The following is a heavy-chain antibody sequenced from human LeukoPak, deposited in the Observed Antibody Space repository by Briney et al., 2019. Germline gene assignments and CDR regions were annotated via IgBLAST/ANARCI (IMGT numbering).Heavy chain of an antibody. J-gene: IGHJ4*02. Sequence: AASVNVSCKASGGTFSSYAISWVRQAPGQGLEWMGGIIPIFGTANYAQKFQGRVTITADESTSTAYMELSSLRSEDTAVYYCARVTSWGSGALDYWGQGTLVTVPS. CDR1: GGTFSSYA. CDR3: ARVTSWGSGALDY. D-gene: IGHD3-16*01. CDR2: IIPIFGTA. V-gene: IGHV1-69*13.